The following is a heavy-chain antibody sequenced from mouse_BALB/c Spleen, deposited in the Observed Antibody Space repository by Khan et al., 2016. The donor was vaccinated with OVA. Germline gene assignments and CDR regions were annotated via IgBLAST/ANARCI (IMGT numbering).Heavy chain of an antibody. CDR2: IYPGGTYT. Sequence: QVQLQQSGGELIRPGTSVKMSCKASGYTFTNYWLGWVKQRPGHGLEWIGDIYPGGTYTNYNEKFKGKATLTADTSSSTAYMQLSSLTSEDSAVYFCARCATWYFDVWGAGTTVTVSS. D-gene: IGHD1-1*01. CDR1: GYTFTNYW. CDR3: ARCATWYFDV. V-gene: IGHV1-63*02. J-gene: IGHJ1*01.